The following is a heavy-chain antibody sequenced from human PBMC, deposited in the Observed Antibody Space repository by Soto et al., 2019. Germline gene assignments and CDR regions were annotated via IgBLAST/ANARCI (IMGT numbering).Heavy chain of an antibody. Sequence: GGSLRLSCTASGFTFSSYSMNWVRQAPGKGLEWVSYISSSSSTIYYADSVKGRFTISRDNAKNSLYLQMNSLRAEDMAVYYCARDTFPGEQQLVLDIWGQGTMVTVSS. J-gene: IGHJ3*02. CDR3: ARDTFPGEQQLVLDI. V-gene: IGHV3-48*04. CDR2: ISSSSSTI. CDR1: GFTFSSYS. D-gene: IGHD6-13*01.